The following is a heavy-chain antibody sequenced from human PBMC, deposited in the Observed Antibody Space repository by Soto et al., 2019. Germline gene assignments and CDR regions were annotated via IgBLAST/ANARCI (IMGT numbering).Heavy chain of an antibody. V-gene: IGHV3-23*01. J-gene: IGHJ4*02. D-gene: IGHD6-19*01. CDR3: ARDLTSSGRSTYLGY. CDR1: GFTFSSYA. CDR2: ISGDGATT. Sequence: EVQLLESGGVLVQPGGSLRLSCAASGFTFSSYALSWVRQAPGKGLEWVSGISGDGATTYYTDSVKGRFTISRDSSTNTLYLQMNSLRAEDSAVYYWARDLTSSGRSTYLGYWGQGTLVTVSS.